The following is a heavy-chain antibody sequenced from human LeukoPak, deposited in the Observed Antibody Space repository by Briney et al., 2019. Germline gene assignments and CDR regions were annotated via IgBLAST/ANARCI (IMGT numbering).Heavy chain of an antibody. J-gene: IGHJ6*04. V-gene: IGHV1-69*01. CDR1: GGTFSSYA. D-gene: IGHD6-19*01. CDR2: SIPIFGTA. CDR3: ARPDAAVADPHYYYGMDV. Sequence: ASVKVSCKASGGTFSSYAISWVRQAPGQGLEWMGGSIPIFGTANYAQKFQGRVTITADESTSTAYMELSSLRSEDTAVYYCARPDAAVADPHYYYGMDVWGKGTTVTVSS.